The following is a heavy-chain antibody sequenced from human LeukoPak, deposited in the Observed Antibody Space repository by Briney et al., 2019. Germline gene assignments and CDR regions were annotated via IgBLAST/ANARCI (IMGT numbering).Heavy chain of an antibody. D-gene: IGHD3-22*01. CDR2: INGYNGNT. J-gene: IGHJ4*02. Sequence: ASVKVSCKTSGYTFTNYGISWVRQAPGQGLEWMGWINGYNGNTKYAQKVQGRVTMTTDTSTSTAYMELRSLRSDDTAVYYCARDSYYYDSSGHLYYFEYWGQGTLVTVSS. CDR1: GYTFTNYG. CDR3: ARDSYYYDSSGHLYYFEY. V-gene: IGHV1-18*01.